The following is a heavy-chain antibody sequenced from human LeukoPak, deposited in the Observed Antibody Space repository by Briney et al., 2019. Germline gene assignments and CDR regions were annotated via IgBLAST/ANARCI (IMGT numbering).Heavy chain of an antibody. CDR2: IWYDGSIK. CDR3: ARIACTGGNCKPYYYYGLDV. D-gene: IGHD2-8*02. CDR1: GFTFSTYG. J-gene: IGHJ6*02. V-gene: IGHV3-33*01. Sequence: PGGSLRLSCAASGFTFSTYGMHWVRQAPGKGLEWVAVIWYDGSIKYYADSVKGRFTFSRDNPKSTLYLQMNSLRAEDTAAYYCARIACTGGNCKPYYYYGLDVWGQGTTVTVSS.